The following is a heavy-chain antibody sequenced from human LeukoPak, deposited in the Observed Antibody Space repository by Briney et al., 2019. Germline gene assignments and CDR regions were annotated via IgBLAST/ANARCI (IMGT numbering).Heavy chain of an antibody. Sequence: GGSLRLSCAVSGFTVSSNYMSWVRHAPGKGLEWVSVIYSGGSTYYADSVKGRFTISRDNSKKGRFTISRDNSKNTLYLQMNSLRAEDTAVYYCARAGPSSSWHQFDYWGQGTLVTVSS. J-gene: IGHJ4*02. D-gene: IGHD6-13*01. V-gene: IGHV3-66*01. CDR1: GFTVSSNY. CDR2: IYSGGST. CDR3: ARAGPSSSWHQFDY.